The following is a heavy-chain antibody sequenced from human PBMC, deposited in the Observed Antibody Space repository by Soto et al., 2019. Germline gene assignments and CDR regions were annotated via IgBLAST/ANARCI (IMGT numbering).Heavy chain of an antibody. Sequence: SGGSLRLSCAASGFTDSTNFMSWVRQAPGKGLEWVSVIYTNDDTYYAESVKGRFTISRDNSKYTLYLQMNSLRAEDTAIYYCATRVGPSGRYYFDYWGQGALVTVSS. CDR1: GFTDSTNF. J-gene: IGHJ4*02. CDR2: IYTNDDT. V-gene: IGHV3-53*01. CDR3: ATRVGPSGRYYFDY. D-gene: IGHD1-26*01.